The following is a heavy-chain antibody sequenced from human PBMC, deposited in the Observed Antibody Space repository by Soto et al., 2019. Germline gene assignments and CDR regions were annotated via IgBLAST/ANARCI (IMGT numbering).Heavy chain of an antibody. CDR1: GYTFTSYD. D-gene: IGHD2-2*01. J-gene: IGHJ5*02. CDR3: ARGPPSIVVVPAALGPYNWFDP. V-gene: IGHV1-8*01. CDR2: MNPNSGNT. Sequence: QVQLVQSGAEVKKPGASVKVSCKASGYTFTSYDINWVRQATGQGLEWMGWMNPNSGNTGYAQKFQGRVTMTRNTSISTAYRELSSRRSEDTAVYYWARGPPSIVVVPAALGPYNWFDPWGQGTLVTVSS.